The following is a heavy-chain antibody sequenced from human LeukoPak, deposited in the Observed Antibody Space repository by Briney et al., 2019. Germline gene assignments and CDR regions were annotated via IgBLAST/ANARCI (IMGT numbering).Heavy chain of an antibody. CDR2: INPNTGGT. CDR3: AREIGGI. V-gene: IGHV1-2*02. Sequence: ASVTVSCKTSGYTFTAYYMHWVRQAPGQGLEWMGWINPNTGGTNYAQKFQGRVTMTRDTSINTAYMGLSRLRSDDTAVYYCAREIGGIWGQGTMVTVSS. CDR1: GYTFTAYY. D-gene: IGHD3-16*01. J-gene: IGHJ3*02.